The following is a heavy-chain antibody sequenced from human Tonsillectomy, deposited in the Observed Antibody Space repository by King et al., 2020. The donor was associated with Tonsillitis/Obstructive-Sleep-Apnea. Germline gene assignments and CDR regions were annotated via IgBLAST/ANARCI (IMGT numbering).Heavy chain of an antibody. Sequence: QLQESGPGLVKPSETLSLTCTVSGGSIGSYYWSWIRQPPGKGLEWIGYIYYSGSTNYNPSLKSRVTISVDTSKNQFSLKLSSVTAADTAVYYCARRTRGVIPSFDYWGQGTLVTVSS. V-gene: IGHV4-59*01. J-gene: IGHJ4*02. CDR2: IYYSGST. CDR1: GGSIGSYY. D-gene: IGHD3-10*01. CDR3: ARRTRGVIPSFDY.